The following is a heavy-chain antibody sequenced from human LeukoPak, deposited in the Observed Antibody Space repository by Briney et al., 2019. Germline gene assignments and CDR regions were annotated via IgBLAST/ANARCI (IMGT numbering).Heavy chain of an antibody. D-gene: IGHD1-7*01. CDR2: IYHSGST. V-gene: IGHV4-38-2*01. J-gene: IGHJ2*01. CDR3: ARHPTGTIVGWYFDL. Sequence: PSETLSLTCAVSGYSISSGYCWGWIRQPPGKGLEWIGSIYHSGSTYYNPSLRSRVTISVDTSKNQFSLKLSSVTAADTAVYYCARHPTGTIVGWYFDLWGRGTLVTVSS. CDR1: GYSISSGYC.